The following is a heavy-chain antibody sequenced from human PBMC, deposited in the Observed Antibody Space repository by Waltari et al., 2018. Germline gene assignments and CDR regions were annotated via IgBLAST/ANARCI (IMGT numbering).Heavy chain of an antibody. J-gene: IGHJ4*02. CDR1: GDSIGRTSYY. CDR3: ARVPLPGGWLQSAYFDH. CDR2: IYYTGGT. Sequence: QLQLQESGPGLVKPAETLSLTCTVSGDSIGRTSYYWGWVRQPPGKGLEWVGSIYYTGGTYYNPSLKNRVSISTSKNQFSLRLTSVTAADTAVYCCARVPLPGGWLQSAYFDHWGQGTLVTVSS. D-gene: IGHD5-12*01. V-gene: IGHV4-39*07.